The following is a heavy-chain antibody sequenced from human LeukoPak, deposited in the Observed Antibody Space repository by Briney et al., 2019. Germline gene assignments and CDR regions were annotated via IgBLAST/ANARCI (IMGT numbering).Heavy chain of an antibody. J-gene: IGHJ4*02. CDR2: ISWNSGSI. D-gene: IGHD1-1*01. Sequence: GGSLRLSCAASGFTFDDYAMHWVRQAPGKGLEWVSGISWNSGSIGYADSVKGRFTISRGNSKNTLYLQMNDLRADDTAVYYCVKKGQADDDGKPDWGQGTLVTVSS. V-gene: IGHV3-9*01. CDR1: GFTFDDYA. CDR3: VKKGQADDDGKPD.